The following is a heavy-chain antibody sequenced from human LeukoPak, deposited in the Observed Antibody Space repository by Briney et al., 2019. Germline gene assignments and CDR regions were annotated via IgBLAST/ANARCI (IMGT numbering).Heavy chain of an antibody. CDR1: GYTFTSYD. D-gene: IGHD5-18*01. Sequence: ASVKVPCKASGYTFTSYDINWVRQATGQGLEWMGWMNPNSGNTGYAQKFQGRVTMTRNTSISTAYMELSSLRSEDTAVYYCAYGGYSYGEFDYWGQGTLVTVSS. J-gene: IGHJ4*02. V-gene: IGHV1-8*01. CDR2: MNPNSGNT. CDR3: AYGGYSYGEFDY.